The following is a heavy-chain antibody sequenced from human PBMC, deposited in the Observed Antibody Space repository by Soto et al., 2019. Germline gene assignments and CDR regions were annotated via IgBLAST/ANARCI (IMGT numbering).Heavy chain of an antibody. D-gene: IGHD6-13*01. J-gene: IGHJ5*02. CDR3: TRDASRDSSARGWFDP. V-gene: IGHV3-21*01. CDR1: GCTFRSFT. Sequence: PXGSLRRAGAASGCTFRSFTMNWVRQAPGKGLEWVSTISSNSAYIYYTDALRGRFTISRDNAKNSLHLQMNSLRAEDTAVSYCTRDASRDSSARGWFDPWGPGTLVTVSS. CDR2: ISSNSAYI.